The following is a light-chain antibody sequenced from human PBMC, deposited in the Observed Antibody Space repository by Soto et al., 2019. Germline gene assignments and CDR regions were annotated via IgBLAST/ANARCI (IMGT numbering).Light chain of an antibody. CDR2: AAS. J-gene: IGKJ1*01. V-gene: IGKV3-20*01. CDR3: QQYDTSPTT. Sequence: EIVLTQSPGTLSLSPGDRATLSCRASQTISSTYLAWYQQTPGQPPRLLIYAASSRATGIPDRFSGSGSGTDFTLTISRLEPEDFAVYYCQQYDTSPTTFGQGTKVDIK. CDR1: QTISSTY.